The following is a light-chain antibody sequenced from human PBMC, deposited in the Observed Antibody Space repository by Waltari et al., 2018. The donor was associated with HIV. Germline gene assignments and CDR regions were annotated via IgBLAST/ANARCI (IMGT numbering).Light chain of an antibody. V-gene: IGKV4-1*01. CDR2: WAS. Sequence: DIVMTQSPDSLAVSLGERATINCKSSQSLLYSSNNKNYLAWYQQKPRQPPKLLIYWASTRESGVPERFRGSGSGTDFTLTISSLQAEDVAVYYCQQYYTIPLTFGGGTKVEIK. CDR3: QQYYTIPLT. CDR1: QSLLYSSNNKNY. J-gene: IGKJ4*01.